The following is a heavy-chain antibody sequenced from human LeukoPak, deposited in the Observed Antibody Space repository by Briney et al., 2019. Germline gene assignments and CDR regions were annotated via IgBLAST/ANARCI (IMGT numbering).Heavy chain of an antibody. D-gene: IGHD3-22*01. J-gene: IGHJ3*02. V-gene: IGHV3-48*02. CDR3: ARPFYDSGGYYYKSFDI. Sequence: GSLRLSCAASGFTFSSYSMNWVRQAPGKGLEWVSYISSSTSTIYDADSVKGRFTISRDNAKNSLYLQMNSLRDEDTAVYYCARPFYDSGGYYYKSFDIWGQGTMVTVSS. CDR1: GFTFSSYS. CDR2: ISSSTSTI.